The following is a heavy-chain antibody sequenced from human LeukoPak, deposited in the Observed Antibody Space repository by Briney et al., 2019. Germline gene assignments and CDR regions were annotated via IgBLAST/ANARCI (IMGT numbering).Heavy chain of an antibody. D-gene: IGHD3-22*01. CDR1: GGSISSGDYY. CDR3: ARLRTMIVSPMVRAFDI. V-gene: IGHV4-30-4*08. CDR2: IYYSGST. J-gene: IGHJ3*02. Sequence: PSETLSLTCTVSGGSISSGDYYWSWIRQPPGKGLEWIGYIYYSGSTYYNPSLKSRVTISVDTSKNQFSLKLSSVTAADTAVYYCARLRTMIVSPMVRAFDIWGQGTMVTVSS.